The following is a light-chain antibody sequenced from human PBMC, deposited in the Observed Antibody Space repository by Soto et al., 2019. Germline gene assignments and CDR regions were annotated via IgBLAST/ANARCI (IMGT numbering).Light chain of an antibody. CDR2: DAS. Sequence: DILLTQSPSTLSASVGDRVTITCRASQTISHWLAWYQQKPGKAPKLLIYDASSLKSGVPSRFSGSRSGTEFTLTISSLQPDDFATYYCQQYNSYPITLGQGTRLEIK. CDR1: QTISHW. V-gene: IGKV1-5*01. CDR3: QQYNSYPIT. J-gene: IGKJ5*01.